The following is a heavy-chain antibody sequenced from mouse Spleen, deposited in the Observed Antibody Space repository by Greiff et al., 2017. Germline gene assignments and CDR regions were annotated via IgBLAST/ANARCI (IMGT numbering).Heavy chain of an antibody. D-gene: IGHD2-4*01. CDR2: INPNNGGT. V-gene: IGHV1-18*01. Sequence: EVKLVESGPELVKPGASVKIPCKASGYTFTDYNMDWVKQSHGKSLEWIGDINPNNGGTIYNQKFKGKATLTVDKSSSTAYMELRSLTSEDTAVYYCARGITLGYYAMDYWGQGTSVTVSS. CDR3: ARGITLGYYAMDY. J-gene: IGHJ4*01. CDR1: GYTFTDYN.